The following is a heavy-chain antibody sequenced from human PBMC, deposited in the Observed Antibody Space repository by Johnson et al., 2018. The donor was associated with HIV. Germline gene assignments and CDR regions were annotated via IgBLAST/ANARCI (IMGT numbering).Heavy chain of an antibody. V-gene: IGHV3-11*04. J-gene: IGHJ3*02. D-gene: IGHD3-22*01. Sequence: VQVVESGGGLVKPGGSLRLYCAASGFTFSDYYMSWIRQAPGKGLEWVSYISGSGGAIYYADSVKGRFTISRGNAKNSLYLQMNSLRAEDTAVYYCATENYYENAFDIWGHGTMVTVSS. CDR2: ISGSGGAI. CDR1: GFTFSDYY. CDR3: ATENYYENAFDI.